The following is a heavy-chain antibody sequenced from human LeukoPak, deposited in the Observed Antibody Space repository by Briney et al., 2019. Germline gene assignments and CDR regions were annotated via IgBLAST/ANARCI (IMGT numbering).Heavy chain of an antibody. CDR2: ISSNGGST. CDR3: ARRWFFDY. J-gene: IGHJ4*02. Sequence: GGSLRLSCAASGFTFSSYAMHWVRQAPGKGLEYVSAISSNGGSTYYANSVKGRFTISRDNSKNTLYLQMNSLRSEDTAVYYCARRWFFDYWGQGTLVTVSS. V-gene: IGHV3-64*01. D-gene: IGHD3-9*01. CDR1: GFTFSSYA.